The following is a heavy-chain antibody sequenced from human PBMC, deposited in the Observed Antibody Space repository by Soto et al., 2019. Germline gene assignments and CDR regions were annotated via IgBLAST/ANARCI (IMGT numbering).Heavy chain of an antibody. Sequence: QVQLVESGGGVVQPGRSLRLSCAASGFTFSSYAMHWVRQAPGKGLEWVAVISYDGSNKYYADSVKGRFTISRDNSKNTLYLQMNSLRAEDTAVYYCARALLPAARAYYYYGMDVWGQGTTVTVSS. CDR3: ARALLPAARAYYYYGMDV. CDR1: GFTFSSYA. J-gene: IGHJ6*02. CDR2: ISYDGSNK. V-gene: IGHV3-30-3*01. D-gene: IGHD2-2*01.